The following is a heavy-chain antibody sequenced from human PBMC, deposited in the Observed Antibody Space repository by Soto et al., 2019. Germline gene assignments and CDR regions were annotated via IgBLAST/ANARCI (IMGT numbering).Heavy chain of an antibody. CDR1: GFTFSSYA. D-gene: IGHD3-10*01. CDR2: ISYDGSNK. J-gene: IGHJ3*01. CDR3: ARDRGNPDSFDV. Sequence: GGSLRLSCAASGFTFSSYAMHWVRQAPGKGLEWVAVISYDGSNKYYADSVKGRFTISRDNAKNTLYLQMTSLTVEDTAVYFCARDRGNPDSFDVWGQGTMVTVSS. V-gene: IGHV3-30-3*01.